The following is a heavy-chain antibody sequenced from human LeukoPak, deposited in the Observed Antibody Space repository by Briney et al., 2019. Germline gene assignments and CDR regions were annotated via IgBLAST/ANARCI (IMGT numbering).Heavy chain of an antibody. D-gene: IGHD6-13*01. CDR2: IYYSGST. Sequence: SETLSLTCTVSGGSISSSSYYWGWIRQPPGKGLEWIGSIYYSGSTYYNPSLKSRVTISVDTSKNQFSLKLSSVTAADTAVYYCARDWGIAAAGGDFDYWGQGTLVTVSS. J-gene: IGHJ4*02. CDR3: ARDWGIAAAGGDFDY. CDR1: GGSISSSSYY. V-gene: IGHV4-39*07.